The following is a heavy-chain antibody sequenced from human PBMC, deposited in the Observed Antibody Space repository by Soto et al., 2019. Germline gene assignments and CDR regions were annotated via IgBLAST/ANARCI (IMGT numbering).Heavy chain of an antibody. CDR1: GSIFKMYW. CDR3: TRGPRAISTGTGAY. J-gene: IGHJ4*02. CDR2: IYNDGTYS. Sequence: EVQLVESGGGLVPPGGSVRLSCAASGSIFKMYWMHWVRQSPGKGLVWISRIYNDGTYSDYADSVRGRFTISRDNVNDTLYLQMNNLRAEDSGLYYCTRGPRAISTGTGAYWGQGTQVTVSS. D-gene: IGHD3-10*01. V-gene: IGHV3-74*01.